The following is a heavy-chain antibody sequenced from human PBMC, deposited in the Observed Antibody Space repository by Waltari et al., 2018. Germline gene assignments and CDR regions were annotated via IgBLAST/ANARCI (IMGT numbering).Heavy chain of an antibody. V-gene: IGHV1-8*03. CDR2: MNPNSGNT. Sequence: QVQLVQSGAEVKKPGASVKVSCKASGYTFTSYDINWVRQATGQGLEWMGWMNPNSGNTGYAQKFQGRVTITRNTSISTAYMELSSLRSEDTAVYYCARGGPPLWFRELSPFDYWGQGTLVTVSS. CDR1: GYTFTSYD. CDR3: ARGGPPLWFRELSPFDY. J-gene: IGHJ4*02. D-gene: IGHD3-10*01.